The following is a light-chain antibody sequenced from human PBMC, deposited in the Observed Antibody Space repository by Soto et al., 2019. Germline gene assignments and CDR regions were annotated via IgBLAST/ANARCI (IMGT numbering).Light chain of an antibody. CDR2: EGS. CDR3: CSYAGDNTYV. V-gene: IGLV2-23*01. J-gene: IGLJ1*01. Sequence: QSVLTQPASVSGSPGQSITISCTGTSSDVGSYNLVSWYQQHPGKAPKLMIYEGSKRPSGVSNRFSGSKSGNTASLTISGLQAEDEADYYCCSYAGDNTYVFGTGTKVTVL. CDR1: SSDVGSYNL.